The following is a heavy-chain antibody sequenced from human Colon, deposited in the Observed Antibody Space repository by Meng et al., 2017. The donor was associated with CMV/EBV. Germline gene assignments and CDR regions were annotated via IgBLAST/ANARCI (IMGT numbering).Heavy chain of an antibody. CDR1: GITFTSYT. CDR3: ARAGLRFGGDAFDL. Sequence: KVSCKTSGITFTSYTFSWVRQAPGQGLEWMGRIIPIFDVTNYTPKFLGRVTITADTSTNVTYMESHSLRSDDTAVYFCARAGLRFGGDAFDLWGQGT. J-gene: IGHJ3*01. V-gene: IGHV1-69*02. D-gene: IGHD3-16*01. CDR2: IIPIFDVT.